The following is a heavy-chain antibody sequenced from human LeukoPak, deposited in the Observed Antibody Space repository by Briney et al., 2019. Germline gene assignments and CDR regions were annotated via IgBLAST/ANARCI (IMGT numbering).Heavy chain of an antibody. Sequence: PSETLSLTCTVSGGSISSGTFYWAWIRQPPGKGLEWIGTIYHSGSTYYNPSLKSRVTISVDTSKNQFSLNLTSLTAADTAVYYCARDRKYYYHMDVWGKGTTVTVSS. J-gene: IGHJ6*03. CDR2: IYHSGST. V-gene: IGHV4-39*07. CDR1: GGSISSGTFY. D-gene: IGHD1-14*01. CDR3: ARDRKYYYHMDV.